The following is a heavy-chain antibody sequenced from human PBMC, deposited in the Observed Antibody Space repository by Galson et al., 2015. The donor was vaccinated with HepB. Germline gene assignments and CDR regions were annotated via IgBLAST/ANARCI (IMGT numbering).Heavy chain of an antibody. V-gene: IGHV3-23*01. CDR1: GFTFSNFA. J-gene: IGHJ6*02. Sequence: SLRLSCAASGFTFSNFAMNWVRQAPGKGLEWVSTISGSGGSTYYADSVKGRFTISRDNSKNSLYLHMNSLTAEDTAVYYCASNTTPYYYTAMDVWGQGTTVTVFS. CDR3: ASNTTPYYYTAMDV. D-gene: IGHD3-3*01. CDR2: ISGSGGST.